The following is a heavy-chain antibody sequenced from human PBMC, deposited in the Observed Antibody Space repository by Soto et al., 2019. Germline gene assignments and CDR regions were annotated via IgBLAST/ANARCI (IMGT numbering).Heavy chain of an antibody. CDR2: ISYDGSNK. Sequence: QVQLVESGGGVVQPGRSLRLSCAASGFTFSSYGMHWVRQAPGKGLEWVAVISYDGSNKYYADSVKGRFTISRDNSKNTLYLQMNSLRAEDTAVYYCAKVGPYCGGDCYSDDAFDIWGQGTMVTVSS. J-gene: IGHJ3*02. V-gene: IGHV3-30*18. D-gene: IGHD2-21*02. CDR3: AKVGPYCGGDCYSDDAFDI. CDR1: GFTFSSYG.